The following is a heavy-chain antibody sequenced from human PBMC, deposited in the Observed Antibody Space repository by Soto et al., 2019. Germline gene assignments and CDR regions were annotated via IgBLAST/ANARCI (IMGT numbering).Heavy chain of an antibody. Sequence: PGGSLRLSCTASGFTFNNYAMSWVRQAPGRGLEWVSGISHSGGRTYYADSVQGRFTISRDNSKNILSLQMNSLRAEDTALYYCAKDPNGDHVGGFEMWGQGTKVTVSS. V-gene: IGHV3-23*01. D-gene: IGHD4-17*01. CDR2: ISHSGGRT. CDR3: AKDPNGDHVGGFEM. CDR1: GFTFNNYA. J-gene: IGHJ3*02.